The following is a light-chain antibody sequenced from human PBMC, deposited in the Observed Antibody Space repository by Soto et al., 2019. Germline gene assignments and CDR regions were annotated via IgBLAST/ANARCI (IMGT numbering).Light chain of an antibody. CDR1: SSNVGGDNY. J-gene: IGLJ1*01. V-gene: IGLV2-14*01. CDR3: SSYTSASTLLYL. CDR2: GVT. Sequence: QSALTQPASMSGSPGQSITISCTGTSSNVGGDNYVSWYQQHPGIAPKLLIYGVTNRPSGVSTRCSGSKSGNTASLTISGLQAEDEADYHCSSYTSASTLLYLFGTGTKVTVL.